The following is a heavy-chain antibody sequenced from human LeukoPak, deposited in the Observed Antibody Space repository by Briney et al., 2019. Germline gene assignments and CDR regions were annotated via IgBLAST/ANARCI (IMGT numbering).Heavy chain of an antibody. CDR2: INPNSGGT. V-gene: IGHV1-2*02. Sequence: ASVKVSCKASGYTFTGYYMHWVRQAPGQGLEWMVWINPNSGGTNYAQKFQGRVTMTRDTSISTAYMELSRLRSDDTAVYYCARGTTVTAGGWFDPWGQGTLVTVSS. CDR1: GYTFTGYY. J-gene: IGHJ5*02. D-gene: IGHD4-17*01. CDR3: ARGTTVTAGGWFDP.